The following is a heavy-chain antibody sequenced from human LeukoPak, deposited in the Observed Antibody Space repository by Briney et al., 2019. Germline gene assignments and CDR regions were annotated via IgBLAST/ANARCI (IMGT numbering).Heavy chain of an antibody. CDR3: AKDKSGYYFDY. D-gene: IGHD3-10*01. V-gene: IGHV3-9*01. J-gene: IGHJ4*02. Sequence: HPGGSLRLSCAASGFTFDDYAMDWVRQAPGKGLEWVSGISWNSGSIGYADSVKGRFTISRDNAKNSLYLQMNSLRAEDTALYYCAKDKSGYYFDYWGQGTLVTVSS. CDR1: GFTFDDYA. CDR2: ISWNSGSI.